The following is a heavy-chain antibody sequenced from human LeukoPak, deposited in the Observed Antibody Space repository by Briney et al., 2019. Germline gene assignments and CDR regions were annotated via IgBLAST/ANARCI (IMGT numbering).Heavy chain of an antibody. J-gene: IGHJ3*02. V-gene: IGHV3-30*18. CDR2: ISYDGSNK. D-gene: IGHD3-3*01. CDR1: GFTFSSYG. CDR3: AKDLAARYYDFWSGYYGTDDAFDI. Sequence: GRSLRLSCAASGFTFSSYGMHWVRQAPGKGLEWVAVISYDGSNKYHADSVKGRFTISRDNSKNTLYLQMNSLRAEDTAVYYCAKDLAARYYDFWSGYYGTDDAFDIWRQGTMVTVSS.